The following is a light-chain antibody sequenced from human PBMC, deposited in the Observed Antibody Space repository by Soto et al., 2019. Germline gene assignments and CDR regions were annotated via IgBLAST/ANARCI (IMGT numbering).Light chain of an antibody. CDR1: QSVSSN. J-gene: IGKJ1*01. CDR3: QHYNSWPRT. Sequence: EIVMTQSPATLSVSPGERATLSCRASQSVSSNLPWYQQKPGQAPRLLIYGASTRHTGIPARFSGSGTGTEVTHTLSGLQSEDFAVYYCQHYNSWPRTFGQGTQVEIK. V-gene: IGKV3-15*01. CDR2: GAS.